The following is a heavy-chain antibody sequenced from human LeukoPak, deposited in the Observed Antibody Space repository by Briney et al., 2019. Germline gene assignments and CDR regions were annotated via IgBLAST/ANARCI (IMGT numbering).Heavy chain of an antibody. CDR2: IGGGDT. CDR1: GFTFRNFA. V-gene: IGHV3-23*01. Sequence: GGSLRLSCSASGFTFRNFAISWVRQAPGKGLEWVSSIGGGDTHYADSVKGRFTISRDDSRSTVDLQMSSLRAEDTAVYYCAKDGQSFNSMYDYFNSWGQGTLVTVSS. J-gene: IGHJ4*02. CDR3: AKDGQSFNSMYDYFNS. D-gene: IGHD2-8*01.